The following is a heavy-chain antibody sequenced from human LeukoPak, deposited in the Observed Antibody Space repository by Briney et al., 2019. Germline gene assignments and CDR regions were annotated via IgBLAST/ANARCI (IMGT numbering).Heavy chain of an antibody. CDR3: ARDHIYCSGGSCYLDYFDY. J-gene: IGHJ4*02. D-gene: IGHD2-15*01. CDR2: IYYSGST. Sequence: PSETLSLTCTVSGGSIGSGGYYWSWIRQHPGKGLEWIGYIYYSGSTYYNPSLKSRVTISVDTSKNQFSLKLSSVTAADTAVYYCARDHIYCSGGSCYLDYFDYWGQGTLVTVSS. V-gene: IGHV4-31*03. CDR1: GGSIGSGGYY.